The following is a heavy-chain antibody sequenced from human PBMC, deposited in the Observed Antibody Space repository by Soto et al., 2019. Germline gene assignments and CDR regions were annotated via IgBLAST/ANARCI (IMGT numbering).Heavy chain of an antibody. Sequence: GGSLRLSCAASGFTFDDYAMHWVRQAPGKGLEWVSGISWNSGSIGYADSVKGRFTISRDNAKNSLYLQMNSLRAEDTALYYCAKDTGSGSIYWGQGTLVTVSS. CDR1: GFTFDDYA. V-gene: IGHV3-9*01. CDR3: AKDTGSGSIY. CDR2: ISWNSGSI. J-gene: IGHJ4*02. D-gene: IGHD3-10*01.